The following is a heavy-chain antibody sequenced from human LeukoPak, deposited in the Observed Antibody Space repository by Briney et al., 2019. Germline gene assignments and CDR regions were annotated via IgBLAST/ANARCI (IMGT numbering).Heavy chain of an antibody. D-gene: IGHD2-15*01. Sequence: NSSETLSLTCTVSGGSISSSSYYWGWIRQPPGKGLEWIGSIYYSGSTYYNPSLKSRVTISVDTSKNQFSLKLSSVTAAGTAVYYCARERVHCSGGSCYLFDYWGQGTLVTVSS. J-gene: IGHJ4*02. CDR1: GGSISSSSYY. CDR3: ARERVHCSGGSCYLFDY. V-gene: IGHV4-39*07. CDR2: IYYSGST.